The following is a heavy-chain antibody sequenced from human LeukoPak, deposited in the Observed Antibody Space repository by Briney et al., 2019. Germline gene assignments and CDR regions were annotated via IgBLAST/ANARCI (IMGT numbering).Heavy chain of an antibody. CDR2: ISAYNGNT. V-gene: IGHV1-18*01. Sequence: ASVKVSCKASGYTFTSYGISWVRQAPGQGLEWMGWISAYNGNTNYAQKLQGRVTMTTDTSTSTAYMELRRLRSDDTAVYYCGRGQLRMITFGGVMGAFDIWGQGTMVTVSS. J-gene: IGHJ3*02. D-gene: IGHD3-16*01. CDR3: GRGQLRMITFGGVMGAFDI. CDR1: GYTFTSYG.